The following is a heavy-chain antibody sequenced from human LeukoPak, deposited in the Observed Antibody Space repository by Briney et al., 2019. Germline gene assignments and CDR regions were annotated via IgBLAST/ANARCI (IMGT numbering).Heavy chain of an antibody. J-gene: IGHJ4*02. D-gene: IGHD5-24*01. V-gene: IGHV3-23*01. CDR1: GFTFSSYE. CDR2: ISGSGGST. Sequence: PGGSLRLSCAASGFTFSSYEVNWVRQAPGKGLEWVSAISGSGGSTYYADSVKGRFTISRDNSKNTLYLQMNSLRAEDTAVYYCAKASGWLLVRHFDYWGQGTLVTVSS. CDR3: AKASGWLLVRHFDY.